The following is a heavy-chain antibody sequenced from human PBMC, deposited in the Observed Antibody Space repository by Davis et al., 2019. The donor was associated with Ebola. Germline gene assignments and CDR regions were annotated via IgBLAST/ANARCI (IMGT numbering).Heavy chain of an antibody. J-gene: IGHJ4*02. Sequence: PSETLSLTCTVPGGSISSYYWSWIRQPPGKGLEWIGSIYYSGSTNYNPSLQSRVTISVDTYKNHFSLKLSSVTAADTAVYYCARGGEYSGYDYDYWGQGTLVTVSS. D-gene: IGHD5-12*01. CDR1: GGSISSYY. V-gene: IGHV4-59*01. CDR2: IYYSGST. CDR3: ARGGEYSGYDYDY.